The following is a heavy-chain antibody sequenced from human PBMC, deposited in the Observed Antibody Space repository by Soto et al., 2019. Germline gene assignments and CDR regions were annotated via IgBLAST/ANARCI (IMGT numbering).Heavy chain of an antibody. D-gene: IGHD2-2*01. CDR1: GGSISSGGYS. V-gene: IGHV4-30-2*01. CDR2: IYHSGST. J-gene: IGHJ2*01. Sequence: QLQLQESGSGLVKPSQTLSLTCAVSGGSISSGGYSWSWIRQPPGKGLEWIGYIYHSGSTYYNPPQKSLDTPSVVRTKIPSTLKLSCLTAADTAVYYCLRVAVLVPAASHHYRYFDFWGRGTLVTVSS. CDR3: LRVAVLVPAASHHYRYFDF.